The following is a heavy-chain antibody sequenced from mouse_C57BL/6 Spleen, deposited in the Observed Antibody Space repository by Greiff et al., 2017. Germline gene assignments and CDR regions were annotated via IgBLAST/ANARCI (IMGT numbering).Heavy chain of an antibody. CDR1: GYTFTSYW. CDR3: ARSRITTVVATEGWFAY. J-gene: IGHJ3*01. Sequence: VQLQQPGAELVRPGTSVKLSCKASGYTFTSYWMHWVKQRPGQGLEWIGVIDPSDSYTKYNQKFKGKATLTVDTSSSTAYMQLSSLTSEDSAVYYCARSRITTVVATEGWFAYWGQGTLVTVSA. CDR2: IDPSDSYT. V-gene: IGHV1-59*01. D-gene: IGHD1-1*01.